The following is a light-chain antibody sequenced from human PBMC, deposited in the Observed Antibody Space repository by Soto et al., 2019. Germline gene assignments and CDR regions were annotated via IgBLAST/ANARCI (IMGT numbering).Light chain of an antibody. Sequence: IQLTQSPSSLSASVGDRVTITCRASQGISSYLAWYQQKPGKAPKLLIYGASTLEGGVPFRFSGSGSGTDFTLTISSLQPEDFATYYCQQLNTYPITSGQGTRLGIK. CDR1: QGISSY. CDR2: GAS. CDR3: QQLNTYPIT. J-gene: IGKJ5*01. V-gene: IGKV1-9*01.